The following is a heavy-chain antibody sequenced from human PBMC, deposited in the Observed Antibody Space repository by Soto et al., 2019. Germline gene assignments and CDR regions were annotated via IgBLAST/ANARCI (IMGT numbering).Heavy chain of an antibody. V-gene: IGHV3-30*18. CDR3: AKELWFGELLSSDYYYYGMDV. D-gene: IGHD3-10*01. CDR2: ISYDGSNK. Sequence: HPGGSLRLSCAASGFTFSSYGMHWVRQAPGKGLEWVAVISYDGSNKYYADSVKGRFTISRDNSKNTLYLQMNSLRAEDTAVYYCAKELWFGELLSSDYYYYGMDVWGQGTTVTVSS. J-gene: IGHJ6*02. CDR1: GFTFSSYG.